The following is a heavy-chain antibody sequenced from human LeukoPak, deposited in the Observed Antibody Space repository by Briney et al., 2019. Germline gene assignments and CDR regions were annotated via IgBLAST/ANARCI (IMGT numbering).Heavy chain of an antibody. CDR2: IRSNSDGGTT. Sequence: GGSLRLSCAASGFTVSNVWISWVRQAPGRGLEWVGRIRSNSDGGTTDYAAPVKGRFSISRDDSKNTLYLQMNSLTTEDTAVYFCSTKVRGTGDYWGQGTLVTVSS. CDR1: GFTVSNVW. CDR3: STKVRGTGDY. V-gene: IGHV3-15*01. J-gene: IGHJ4*02. D-gene: IGHD3-10*01.